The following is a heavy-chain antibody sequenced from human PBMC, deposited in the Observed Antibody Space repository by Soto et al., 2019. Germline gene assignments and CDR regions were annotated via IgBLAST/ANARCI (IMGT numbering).Heavy chain of an antibody. CDR1: GYTFSGYY. J-gene: IGHJ6*02. CDR2: INPNSGGT. D-gene: IGHD2-2*02. V-gene: IGHV1-2*02. CDR3: ARSLTEGYCTITGCYTRPLYGMDV. Sequence: KVSCKASGYTFSGYYIHWLRQAPGQGLEWMGWINPNSGGTNYAQKFQGRVTVTRDTPTSTAYMELSRLTSDDTAVYYCARSLTEGYCTITGCYTRPLYGMDVWGQGTTVTVSS.